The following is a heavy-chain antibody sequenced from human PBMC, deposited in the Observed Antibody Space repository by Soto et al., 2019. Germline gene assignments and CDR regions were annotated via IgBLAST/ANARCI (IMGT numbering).Heavy chain of an antibody. V-gene: IGHV4-30-2*01. CDR2: IYHSGST. J-gene: IGHJ3*02. CDR3: ARQTSITMIVVVTRGAVDI. Sequence: SETLSLTCAVSGGPISSSGYFWSWLLQPPWKGLEWIGYIYHSGSTYYKPSLKSRVTISVDRSKNQFSLKLSSVTAADTAVYYCARQTSITMIVVVTRGAVDIWGQGTMVT. CDR1: GGPISSSGYF. D-gene: IGHD3-22*01.